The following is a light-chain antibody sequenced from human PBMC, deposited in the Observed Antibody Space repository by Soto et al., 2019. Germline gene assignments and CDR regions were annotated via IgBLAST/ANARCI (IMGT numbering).Light chain of an antibody. CDR3: SSYTSSSTFVV. J-gene: IGLJ2*01. Sequence: QSALTQPASVSGSPGQSITISCTGTSSDVGGYNYVSWYQQHPGKAPKLMIYDVSNRPSGVSNRFSGSKSGNTDSLTISGLQVEDEADYYCSSYTSSSTFVVFGGGIKLTVL. CDR2: DVS. CDR1: SSDVGGYNY. V-gene: IGLV2-14*01.